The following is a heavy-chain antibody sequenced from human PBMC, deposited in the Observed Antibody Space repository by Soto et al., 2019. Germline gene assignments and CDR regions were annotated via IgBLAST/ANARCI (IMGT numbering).Heavy chain of an antibody. V-gene: IGHV4-34*01. Sequence: SESLSLTCVVYGGSFSGYYWSWIRQPPGKGLEWIGKINHSGSTNYNPSLKSRVTISVDTSKNQFSSSLSSVTAADTAVYYCARAGYDRSGYYRFFDYWGQGTLVTVSS. D-gene: IGHD3-22*01. CDR2: INHSGST. CDR1: GGSFSGYY. CDR3: ARAGYDRSGYYRFFDY. J-gene: IGHJ4*02.